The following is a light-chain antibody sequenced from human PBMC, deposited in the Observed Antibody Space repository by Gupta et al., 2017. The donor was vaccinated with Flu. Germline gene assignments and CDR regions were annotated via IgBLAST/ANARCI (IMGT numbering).Light chain of an antibody. CDR3: QQYDDWPPIT. CDR1: QSISSN. V-gene: IGKV3-15*01. CDR2: GAS. Sequence: EIVLTQSPDTLSVSPGERATLSCRASQSISSNLAWYQHKPGRAPRLLIFGASTRATGIADRFSGSGSGTDFTLTISSLESEDFAVYYCQQYDDWPPITFGQGTRLEIK. J-gene: IGKJ5*01.